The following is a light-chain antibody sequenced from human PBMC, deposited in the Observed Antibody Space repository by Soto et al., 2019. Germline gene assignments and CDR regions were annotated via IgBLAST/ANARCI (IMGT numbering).Light chain of an antibody. CDR2: STN. CDR3: VLYMGSGLWV. V-gene: IGLV8-61*01. J-gene: IGLJ3*02. CDR1: SGSVSTSYY. Sequence: QTVVTQEPSFSVSPGRTITLTCGLRSGSVSTSYYPSWYQQTPGQAPRTLIYSTNTRSSGVPDRFSGSILGNKAALTITGAQADDESDYYCVLYMGSGLWVFGGGTKVPS.